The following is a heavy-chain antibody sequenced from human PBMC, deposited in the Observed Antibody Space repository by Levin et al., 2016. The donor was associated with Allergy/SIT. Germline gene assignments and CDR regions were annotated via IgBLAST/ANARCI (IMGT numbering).Heavy chain of an antibody. Sequence: WIRQPPGKGLEWIGYIYYSGSTYYNPSLKSRVTISVDTSKNQFSLKLSSVTAADTAVYYCANRICSSTSCYLDYWGQGTLVTVSS. J-gene: IGHJ4*02. V-gene: IGHV4-31*02. CDR2: IYYSGST. D-gene: IGHD2-2*01. CDR3: ANRICSSTSCYLDY.